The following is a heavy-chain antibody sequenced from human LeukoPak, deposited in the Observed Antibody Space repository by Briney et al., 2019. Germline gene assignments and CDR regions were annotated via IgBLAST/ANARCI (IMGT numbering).Heavy chain of an antibody. Sequence: GGSLRLSCTASGFTFGDYAMSWVRQAPGNGLEWVGFIRSKAYGGTTEYAASVKGRFTISRDDSKSIAYLQMNSLKTEDTAVYYCTRTMLRYLDYWGQGTLVTVSS. D-gene: IGHD3-10*02. CDR3: TRTMLRYLDY. J-gene: IGHJ4*02. V-gene: IGHV3-49*04. CDR2: IRSKAYGGTT. CDR1: GFTFGDYA.